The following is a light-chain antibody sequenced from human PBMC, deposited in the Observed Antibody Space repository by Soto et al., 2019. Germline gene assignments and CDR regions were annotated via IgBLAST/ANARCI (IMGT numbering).Light chain of an antibody. Sequence: DIPMTQSPSSLSGSVGDRVTITCRASQTISRFLNWYQQEPGKAPKLLISATSRLESGVPSRFTGSGSGTDFTLTSGSLQPEDFVTYYCQQTNSMPRTFGQGTKVDI. J-gene: IGKJ1*01. CDR3: QQTNSMPRT. CDR1: QTISRF. V-gene: IGKV1-39*01. CDR2: ATS.